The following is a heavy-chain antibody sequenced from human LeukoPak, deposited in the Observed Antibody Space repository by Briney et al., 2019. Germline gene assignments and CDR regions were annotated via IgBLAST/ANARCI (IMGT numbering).Heavy chain of an antibody. CDR1: GFTFSSYA. V-gene: IGHV3-23*01. Sequence: GGSLRLSCAASGFTFSSYAMPWVRQAPGKGLEWVSAISGSGGGTYYADSVKGRFTISRDHSKNTLYLQMNSLRAEDTAVYYCAKRVDGSGSPFVGAFDIWGQGTMVTVSS. J-gene: IGHJ3*02. CDR3: AKRVDGSGSPFVGAFDI. D-gene: IGHD3-10*01. CDR2: ISGSGGGT.